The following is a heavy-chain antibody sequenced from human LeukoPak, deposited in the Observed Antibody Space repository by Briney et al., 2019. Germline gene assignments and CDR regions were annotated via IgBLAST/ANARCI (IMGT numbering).Heavy chain of an antibody. J-gene: IGHJ3*02. CDR2: IKSDGSSI. CDR3: AREGYYYDSSGYYGAFDI. V-gene: IGHV3-74*03. Sequence: GGSLRLSCAASGFTFSTYWMHWVRQAPGKGLVWVSRIKSDGSSIMYADSVKGRFTISRHNSKNTLYLQMNSLRAEDTAVYYCAREGYYYDSSGYYGAFDIWGQGTMVTVSS. D-gene: IGHD3-22*01. CDR1: GFTFSTYW.